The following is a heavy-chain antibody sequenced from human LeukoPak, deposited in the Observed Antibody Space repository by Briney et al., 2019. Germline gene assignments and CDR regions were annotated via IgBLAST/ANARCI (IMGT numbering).Heavy chain of an antibody. J-gene: IGHJ4*02. CDR3: ASICETTYYYDSSGYADY. V-gene: IGHV3-21*01. CDR1: GFTFTSYS. D-gene: IGHD3-22*01. Sequence: GGSLRLSCAASGFTFTSYSMNWVRQAPGKGLEWVSSISSSSSYIYYADSVKGRFTISRDNAKNSLYLQMNSLRAEDTAVYYCASICETTYYYDSSGYADYWGQGTLVTVSS. CDR2: ISSSSSYI.